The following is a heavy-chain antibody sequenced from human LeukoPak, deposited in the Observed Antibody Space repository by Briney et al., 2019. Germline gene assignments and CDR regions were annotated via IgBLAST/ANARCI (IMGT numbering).Heavy chain of an antibody. D-gene: IGHD2-15*01. Sequence: ASVKVSCKASGGTFSSYAISWVRQAPGQGLEWMGWISAYNGNTNYAQKLQGRVTMTTDTSTSTAYMELRSLRSDDTAVYYCARAVGSYCSGGSCYPGGDNWFDPWGQGTLVTVSS. V-gene: IGHV1-18*01. J-gene: IGHJ5*02. CDR3: ARAVGSYCSGGSCYPGGDNWFDP. CDR2: ISAYNGNT. CDR1: GGTFSSYA.